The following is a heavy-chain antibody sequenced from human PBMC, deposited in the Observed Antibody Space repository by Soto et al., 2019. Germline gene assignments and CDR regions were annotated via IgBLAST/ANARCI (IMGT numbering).Heavy chain of an antibody. Sequence: QITLKESGPTLVKPTQTLTLTCTFSGFSLSTRGVGVGWIRQPPGTALEWLALIYWDDDKRYRPSLKSRLTSTKETYQNQGVLTMTNMHHVDTATSYGEHRVVVVRVNPNRFDPCGQGTLVTVSS. CDR2: IYWDDDK. D-gene: IGHD2-21*01. CDR3: EHRVVVVRVNPNRFDP. CDR1: GFSLSTRGVG. J-gene: IGHJ5*02. V-gene: IGHV2-5*02.